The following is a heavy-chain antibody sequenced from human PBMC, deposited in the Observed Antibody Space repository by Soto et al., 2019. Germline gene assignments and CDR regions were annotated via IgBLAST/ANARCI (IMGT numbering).Heavy chain of an antibody. CDR2: ISTSGGNT. D-gene: IGHD3-10*01. J-gene: IGHJ4*02. CDR3: AKERAARGIDY. CDR1: GFTFSNYA. V-gene: IGHV3-23*01. Sequence: ESGGGLVQPGGSLRLSCAASGFTFSNYALTWVRQAPGKGLEWVSNISTSGGNTDYADSVRGRFTISRANSKNTGYLQMNSLRGEDTAIYYCAKERAARGIDYWGQGTLVTVSS.